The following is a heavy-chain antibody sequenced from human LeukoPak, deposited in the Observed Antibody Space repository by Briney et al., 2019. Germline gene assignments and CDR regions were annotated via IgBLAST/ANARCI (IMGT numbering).Heavy chain of an antibody. J-gene: IGHJ4*02. CDR2: INPKSGGA. Sequence: ASVKVSCKASGYIFGAYYVHWVRQAPGQGLEWMGCINPKSGGAIYAQNFQGRVTLTRDTSISTAYMELTRLTSDDTAVYYCAGAAVNDFDNWGQGTLVTVS. D-gene: IGHD2-8*01. CDR1: GYIFGAYY. CDR3: AGAAVNDFDN. V-gene: IGHV1-2*02.